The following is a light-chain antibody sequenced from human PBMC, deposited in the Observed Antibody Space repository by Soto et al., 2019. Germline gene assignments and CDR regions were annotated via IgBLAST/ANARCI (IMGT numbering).Light chain of an antibody. J-gene: IGKJ5*01. V-gene: IGKV1-12*01. Sequence: DIQMTQSPSFMSASVGDRVTVTCRASQGINRWLAWYQQKPGKAPKLLIYTTSTLASGVPSRFSGSGSGTDFTLTISRPQPEDFATYYCQQANSFPITFGQGTRLEIK. CDR1: QGINRW. CDR2: TTS. CDR3: QQANSFPIT.